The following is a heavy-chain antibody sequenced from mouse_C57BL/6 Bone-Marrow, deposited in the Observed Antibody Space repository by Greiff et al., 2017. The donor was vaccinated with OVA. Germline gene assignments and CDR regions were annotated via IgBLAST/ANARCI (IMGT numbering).Heavy chain of an antibody. CDR2: ISYDGSN. Sequence: EVKLEESGPGLVKPSQSLSLTCSVTGYSITSGYYWNWIRQFPGNKLEWMGYISYDGSNNYNPSLTNRISITHDKSKNQIFLKLNSVTTENTATDCCARERDYYDSPPSDYWGQGTTLTVSS. CDR1: GYSITSGYY. CDR3: ARERDYYDSPPSDY. V-gene: IGHV3-6*01. D-gene: IGHD1-1*01. J-gene: IGHJ2*01.